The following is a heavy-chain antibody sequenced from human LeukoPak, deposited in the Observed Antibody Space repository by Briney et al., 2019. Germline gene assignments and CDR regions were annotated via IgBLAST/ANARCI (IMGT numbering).Heavy chain of an antibody. J-gene: IGHJ4*02. Sequence: SETLSLTCTVSGGSISSGGYYWSWIRQHPGKGLEWIGYIYYSGSTYYNPSLKSRVTISVDTSKNQFSLKLSSVTAADTAVYYCVRAWELLRRIDYWGQGTLVTVSS. CDR2: IYYSGST. CDR1: GGSISSGGYY. V-gene: IGHV4-31*03. D-gene: IGHD1-26*01. CDR3: VRAWELLRRIDY.